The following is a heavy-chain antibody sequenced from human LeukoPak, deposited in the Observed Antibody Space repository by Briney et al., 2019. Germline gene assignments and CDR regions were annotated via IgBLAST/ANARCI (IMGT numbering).Heavy chain of an antibody. CDR1: GFTFSSYA. Sequence: GGSLRLPCAASGFTFSSYAMSWVRQAPGKGLEWVSAISGSGGSTYYADSVKGRFTIPRDNSKNTLYLQMNSLRAEDTAVYYCAKSFYNIVVVVAATCMDVWGQGTTVTVSS. CDR2: ISGSGGST. CDR3: AKSFYNIVVVVAATCMDV. V-gene: IGHV3-23*01. J-gene: IGHJ6*02. D-gene: IGHD2-15*01.